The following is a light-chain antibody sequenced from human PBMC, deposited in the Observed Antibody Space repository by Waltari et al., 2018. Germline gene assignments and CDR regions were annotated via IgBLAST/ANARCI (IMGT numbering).Light chain of an antibody. CDR1: SSDVGGNHF. V-gene: IGLV2-14*01. J-gene: IGLJ1*01. CDR2: GVS. CDR3: TSYRSLTTLV. Sequence: QSALTQPASVSGSPGQSIAISCTGTSSDVGGNHFVSWYQQHPGKAPKLMIYGVSNRPSGVSDRFSGSKSGNTASLTISGLQAEDEADYYCTSYRSLTTLVFGTGTKVTVL.